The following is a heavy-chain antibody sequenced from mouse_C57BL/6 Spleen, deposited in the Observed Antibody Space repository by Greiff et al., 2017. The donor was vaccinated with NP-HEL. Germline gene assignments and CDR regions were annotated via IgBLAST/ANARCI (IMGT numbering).Heavy chain of an antibody. D-gene: IGHD1-1*01. CDR1: GYTFTDYE. CDR3: VLYYYGSSYWYFDV. V-gene: IGHV1-15*01. Sequence: QVQLQQSGAELVRPGASVTLSCKASGYTFTDYEMHWVKQTPVHGLEWIGAIDPETGGTAYNQKFKGKAILTADKSSSPAYMELRSLTSEDSAVYYCVLYYYGSSYWYFDVWGTGTTVTVSS. J-gene: IGHJ1*03. CDR2: IDPETGGT.